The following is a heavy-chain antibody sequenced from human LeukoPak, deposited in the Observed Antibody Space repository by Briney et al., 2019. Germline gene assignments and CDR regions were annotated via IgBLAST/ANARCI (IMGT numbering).Heavy chain of an antibody. CDR1: GGSVSNSNYY. J-gene: IGHJ4*02. CDR3: ATPTRGGIAVTGTFGH. CDR2: INHSGAT. V-gene: IGHV4-39*07. Sequence: SETLSLTCTVSGGSVSNSNYYCGWVRQPPGKGLEWIGEINHSGATNYNPPLKSRVTISVDTSKNQFSLRLTSVSAADTGVYYCATPTRGGIAVTGTFGHWGQGTQVTVSS. D-gene: IGHD6-19*01.